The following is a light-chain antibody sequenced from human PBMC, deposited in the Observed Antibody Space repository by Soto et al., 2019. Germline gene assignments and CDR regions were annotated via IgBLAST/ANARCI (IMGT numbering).Light chain of an antibody. V-gene: IGKV1-12*02. CDR3: LSGHSRP. J-gene: IGKJ4*01. Sequence: DIQMTQSPSSVSASVGDRVTITCRASQGLSSYLAWYQQKPGKAPKLLIYAASNLQSGVPSRFSVSGSGTDFTLTISSLQPEDFATYFCLSGHSRPFGGGTKVEIK. CDR2: AAS. CDR1: QGLSSY.